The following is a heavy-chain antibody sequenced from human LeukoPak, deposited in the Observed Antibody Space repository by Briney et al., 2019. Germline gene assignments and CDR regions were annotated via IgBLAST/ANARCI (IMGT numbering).Heavy chain of an antibody. J-gene: IGHJ4*02. CDR3: ARDNRGGYVDY. D-gene: IGHD2/OR15-2a*01. Sequence: PSETLSLTCTVSGGSISSYYWTWIRQPPGKGLEWIGYIYSSGGSNSNPSLKSRVTISLDTSKNQFSLRLSFVTAADTAVYYCARDNRGGYVDYWGQGYLVTVSS. CDR2: IYSSGGS. V-gene: IGHV4-59*01. CDR1: GGSISSYY.